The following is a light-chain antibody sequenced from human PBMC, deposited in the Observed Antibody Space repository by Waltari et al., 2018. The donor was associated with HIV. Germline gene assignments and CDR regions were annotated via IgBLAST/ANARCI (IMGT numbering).Light chain of an antibody. V-gene: IGLV8-61*01. CDR2: STN. CDR1: SGSVHTGYY. CDR3: VLYMGRGISL. Sequence: QTVVTQEPTFSVSPGGTVPLPCGLSSGSVHTGYYPSWYQQTPGQAPRTLIYSTNTRSSGVPDRFSGSILGNKAALTITGAQADDESDYYCVLYMGRGISLFGGGTKLTVL. J-gene: IGLJ2*01.